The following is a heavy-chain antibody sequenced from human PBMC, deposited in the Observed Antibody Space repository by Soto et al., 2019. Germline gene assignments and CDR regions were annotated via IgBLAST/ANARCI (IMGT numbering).Heavy chain of an antibody. D-gene: IGHD6-19*01. V-gene: IGHV1-24*01. J-gene: IGHJ6*02. CDR1: GYTFTSYY. CDR2: FDPEDGET. Sequence: ASVKVSCKASGYTFTSYYMHWVRQAPGKGLEWMGGFDPEDGETIYAQKFQGRVTMTEDTSTDTAYMELSSLRSEDTAVYYCATSSGWLHYYYYYGKDVWGQGTTVTVSS. CDR3: ATSSGWLHYYYYYGKDV.